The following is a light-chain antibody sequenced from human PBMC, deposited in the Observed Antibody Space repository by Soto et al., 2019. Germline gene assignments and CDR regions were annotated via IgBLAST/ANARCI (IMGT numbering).Light chain of an antibody. J-gene: IGKJ4*01. CDR1: QSFSGY. CDR3: QQRSNWPYLT. V-gene: IGKV3-11*01. CDR2: DAS. Sequence: EIVLTQSPDTLSLSPGERATLSCRASQSFSGYLGWYQQKPGQAPRLLIYDASNRAYGVPARFRGSGSGTNFTLAIASLVSEDCAVYYCQQRSNWPYLTFGGGTRV.